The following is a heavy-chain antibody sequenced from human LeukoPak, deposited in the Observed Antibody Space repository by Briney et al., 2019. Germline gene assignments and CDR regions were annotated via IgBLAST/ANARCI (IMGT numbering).Heavy chain of an antibody. CDR3: ARGFPNYYYDSSGYYLAFGI. V-gene: IGHV1-69*13. J-gene: IGHJ3*02. D-gene: IGHD3-22*01. Sequence: SVKVSCKASGGTFSSYAINWVRQAPGQGLEWMGGIIPIFGTANYAQKFQGRVTITADESTSTAYMELSSLRSEDTAVYYCARGFPNYYYDSSGYYLAFGIWGQGTMVTVSS. CDR1: GGTFSSYA. CDR2: IIPIFGTA.